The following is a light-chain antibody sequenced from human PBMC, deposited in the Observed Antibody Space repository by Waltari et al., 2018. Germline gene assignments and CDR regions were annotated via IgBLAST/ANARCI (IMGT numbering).Light chain of an antibody. CDR2: KVS. CDR3: LQGVYWPRS. V-gene: IGKV2-30*02. Sequence: DVVMTQSPLSLPVPLGHPASISCRSRQSLVHGDGNTYLGWFQLRPGQSPRRLIYKVSNRDSGVPDRFSGSGSGTDFTLKISRVEAEDSAIYYCLQGVYWPRSFGQGTKVEIE. J-gene: IGKJ1*01. CDR1: QSLVHGDGNTY.